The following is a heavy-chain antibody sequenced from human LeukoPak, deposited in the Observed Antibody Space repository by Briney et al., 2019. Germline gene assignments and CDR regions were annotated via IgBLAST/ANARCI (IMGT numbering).Heavy chain of an antibody. D-gene: IGHD2-21*02. CDR2: ISYDGSNK. CDR1: GFTFSSYA. CDR3: AKDRPLAYCGGDCYSTGYFDY. V-gene: IGHV3-30*18. Sequence: GGSLRLSCAASGFTFSSYAMSWVRQAPGKGLEWVAVISYDGSNKYYADSVKGRFTISRDNSKNTLYLQMNSLRAEDTAVYYCAKDRPLAYCGGDCYSTGYFDYWGQGTLVTVSS. J-gene: IGHJ4*02.